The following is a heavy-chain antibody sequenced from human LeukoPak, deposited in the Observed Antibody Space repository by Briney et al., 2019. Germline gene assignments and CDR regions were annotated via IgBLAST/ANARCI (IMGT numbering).Heavy chain of an antibody. CDR3: ARDGYSGSDAL. J-gene: IGHJ4*02. V-gene: IGHV4-59*01. CDR2: IYHSGST. Sequence: SETLSLTCTVSGGSISSYYWSWIRQPPGKGLEWIGYIYHSGSTNYNPSLKSRVTISVDTSQNQFYLKLSSVTAADTAVYYCARDGYSGSDALWGQGTLVTVSS. CDR1: GGSISSYY. D-gene: IGHD5-12*01.